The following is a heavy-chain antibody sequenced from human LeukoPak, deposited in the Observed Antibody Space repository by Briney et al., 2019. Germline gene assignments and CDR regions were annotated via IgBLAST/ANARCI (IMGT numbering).Heavy chain of an antibody. CDR3: ARGPTAGTFSFDY. D-gene: IGHD6-13*01. CDR1: GGSISSGSYY. J-gene: IGHJ4*02. CDR2: IYTSGST. V-gene: IGHV4-61*02. Sequence: SQTLSLTCTVSGGSISSGSYYWIWIRQPAGKGLEWIGRIYTSGSTNYNPSLKSRVTISVDTSKNQFSLKLSSVTAADTAVYYCARGPTAGTFSFDYWGQGTLVTVSS.